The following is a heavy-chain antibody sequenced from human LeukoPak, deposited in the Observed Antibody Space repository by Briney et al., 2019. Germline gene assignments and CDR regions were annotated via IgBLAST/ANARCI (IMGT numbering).Heavy chain of an antibody. Sequence: GGSLRLSCTTSGVTFGDYAMHWVRQAPGKGLEWVAVISYDGSNKYYADSVKGRFTISRDNSKNTLYLQMNSLRAEDTAVYYCAREGGYSGSYRDCYFDYWGQGTLVTVSS. V-gene: IGHV3-30*04. D-gene: IGHD1-26*01. CDR3: AREGGYSGSYRDCYFDY. J-gene: IGHJ4*02. CDR2: ISYDGSNK. CDR1: GVTFGDYA.